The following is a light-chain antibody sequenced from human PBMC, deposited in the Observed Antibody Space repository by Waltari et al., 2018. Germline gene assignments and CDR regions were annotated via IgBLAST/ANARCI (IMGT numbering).Light chain of an antibody. V-gene: IGKV3-15*01. CDR1: QSVSSD. Sequence: EIVMTQSPATLSVSPGERATLSCRASQSVSSDLAWHQQKPGQAPRLLIYGASTRATGIPARFSGSGSATEFTLTISSLQSEDFAIYYCQQYNEWPPYTFGQGTKLEIK. J-gene: IGKJ2*01. CDR3: QQYNEWPPYT. CDR2: GAS.